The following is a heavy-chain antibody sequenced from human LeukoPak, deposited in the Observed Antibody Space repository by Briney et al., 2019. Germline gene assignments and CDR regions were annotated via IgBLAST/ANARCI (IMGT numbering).Heavy chain of an antibody. CDR1: GFTFSSYG. D-gene: IGHD6-13*01. CDR3: AKDGFIAAAKYYFDY. Sequence: PGGSLRLSCAASGFTFSSYGMHWVRQAPAKGLEWVAVISYDGSNKYYADSVKGRFTISRDNSKNTLYLQMNSLRAEDTAVYYCAKDGFIAAAKYYFDYWGQGTLVTVSS. V-gene: IGHV3-30*18. J-gene: IGHJ4*02. CDR2: ISYDGSNK.